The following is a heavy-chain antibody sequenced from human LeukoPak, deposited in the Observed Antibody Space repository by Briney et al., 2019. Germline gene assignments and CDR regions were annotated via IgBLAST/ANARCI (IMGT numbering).Heavy chain of an antibody. J-gene: IGHJ6*02. CDR2: MNPNSGNT. CDR3: ARVEDERITIPRDGMDV. Sequence: GASVKVSCKASGYTFTSYDINWVRQATGQGLEWMGWMNPNSGNTGYAQKFQGRVTMTRNTSISTAYMELSSLRSEDTAVYYCARVEDERITIPRDGMDVWGQGTTVTVSS. CDR1: GYTFTSYD. V-gene: IGHV1-8*01. D-gene: IGHD3-9*01.